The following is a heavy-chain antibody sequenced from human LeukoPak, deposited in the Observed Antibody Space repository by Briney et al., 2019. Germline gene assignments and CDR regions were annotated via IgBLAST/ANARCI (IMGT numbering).Heavy chain of an antibody. CDR1: GGSFSDYY. CDR2: INHSGST. CDR3: ARGSWFNP. Sequence: PSETLSLTCAVYGGSFSDYYWSWIRQPPGKGLEWIGEINHSGSTNYNPSLKSRVTISVDTSKNQFSLKLSSATAADTAVYYCARGSWFNPWGQGTLVTVSS. J-gene: IGHJ5*02. V-gene: IGHV4-34*01.